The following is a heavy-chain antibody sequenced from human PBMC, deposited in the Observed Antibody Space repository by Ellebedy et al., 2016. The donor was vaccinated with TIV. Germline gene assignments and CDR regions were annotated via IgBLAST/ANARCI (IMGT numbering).Heavy chain of an antibody. D-gene: IGHD3-10*01. CDR2: INPNSGGT. Sequence: ASVKVSCXASGYTFTGYFMHWVRQAPGQGLEWMGWINPNSGGTNYAQKFQGWVTMTRDTSISTAYMELSRLRSDDTAVYYCARGDLWFGELGYGMDVWGQGTTVTVSS. CDR1: GYTFTGYF. V-gene: IGHV1-2*04. J-gene: IGHJ6*02. CDR3: ARGDLWFGELGYGMDV.